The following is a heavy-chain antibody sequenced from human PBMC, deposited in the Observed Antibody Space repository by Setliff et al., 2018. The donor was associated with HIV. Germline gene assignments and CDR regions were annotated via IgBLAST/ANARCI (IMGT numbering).Heavy chain of an antibody. V-gene: IGHV3-30*18. CDR1: GFIFNGYG. Sequence: GGSLRLSCAVSGFIFNGYGMHWVRQAPGKGLEWVTMISYNGNAKYYADSVKGRFTISRDDSKKTLYLQMNSLTVEDTGVYYCAKDLFGSGWYNYFDPWGPGTLVTVS. CDR3: AKDLFGSGWYNYFDP. J-gene: IGHJ5*02. D-gene: IGHD6-19*01. CDR2: ISYNGNAK.